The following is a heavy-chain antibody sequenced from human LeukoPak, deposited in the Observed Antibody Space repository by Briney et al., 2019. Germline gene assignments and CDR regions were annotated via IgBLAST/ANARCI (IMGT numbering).Heavy chain of an antibody. Sequence: GGSLRLSCAASGFIFSTYNMNWVRQAPGKGLEWVSYISGTGSDIFYADSVKGRFTISRDNAKNSLYLQMNNLRDEDTAVYYCARDRDSSTYSFDCWGQGTLVTVSS. D-gene: IGHD6-19*01. CDR3: ARDRDSSTYSFDC. J-gene: IGHJ4*02. V-gene: IGHV3-48*02. CDR2: ISGTGSDI. CDR1: GFIFSTYN.